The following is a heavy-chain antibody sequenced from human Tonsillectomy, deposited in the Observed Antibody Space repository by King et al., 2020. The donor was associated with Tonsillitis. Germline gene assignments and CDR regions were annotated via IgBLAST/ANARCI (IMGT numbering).Heavy chain of an antibody. J-gene: IGHJ4*02. CDR1: GFTFSSYG. Sequence: AQLVQSGGGVVQPGRSLRLSCAASGFTFSSYGMHWVRQAPGKGLEWVAVISYDGSNKYYAYSVKGRFTISRDNSKNTLYLQMNSLRAEDTAVYYCAKSPTGYYDSSGYYSFLDYWGQGTLVTVSS. V-gene: IGHV3-30*18. CDR3: AKSPTGYYDSSGYYSFLDY. D-gene: IGHD3-22*01. CDR2: ISYDGSNK.